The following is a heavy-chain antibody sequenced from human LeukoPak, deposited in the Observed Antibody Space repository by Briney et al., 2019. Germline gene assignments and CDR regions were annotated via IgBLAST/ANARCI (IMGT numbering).Heavy chain of an antibody. J-gene: IGHJ5*02. Sequence: GGSLRLSCAASGFTFTSYWMHWVRQAPGKGLEWVSYISSSGSTIYYADSMKGRFTISRDNAKNSLYLQMNSLRAEDTAIYYCARVVAAPPTYNWFDPWGQGTLVTVSS. CDR2: ISSSGSTI. CDR3: ARVVAAPPTYNWFDP. V-gene: IGHV3-48*04. CDR1: GFTFTSYW. D-gene: IGHD2-15*01.